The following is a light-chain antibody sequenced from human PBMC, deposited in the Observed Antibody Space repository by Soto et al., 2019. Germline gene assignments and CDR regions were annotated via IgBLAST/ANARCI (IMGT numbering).Light chain of an antibody. Sequence: DIQMTQSPSTLSGSVGDRVTITCRASQTISSWLAWYQQKPGKAPKLLIYKASTLKSGVPSRFSGSRSGTAFSLTISSLQPDDFATYYCQQYDTYPLTFGGGTKVDI. J-gene: IGKJ4*01. V-gene: IGKV1-5*03. CDR3: QQYDTYPLT. CDR1: QTISSW. CDR2: KAS.